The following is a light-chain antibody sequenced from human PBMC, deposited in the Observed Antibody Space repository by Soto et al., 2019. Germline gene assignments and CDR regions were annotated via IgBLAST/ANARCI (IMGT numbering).Light chain of an antibody. J-gene: IGKJ1*01. CDR1: QSISSY. Sequence: DIHMPQFPSSLSASVGDRVTITCLASQSISSYLNWYQQKPGKVPKLLIYAASSLQSGVPSRFSGSGSGTDFTLTISSLQPEDFATYYCLLEYSYFWAFGQGTKVDI. V-gene: IGKV1-39*01. CDR2: AAS. CDR3: LLEYSYFWA.